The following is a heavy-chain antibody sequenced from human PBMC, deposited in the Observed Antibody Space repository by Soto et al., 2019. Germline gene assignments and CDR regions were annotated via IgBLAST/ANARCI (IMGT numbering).Heavy chain of an antibody. Sequence: SETLSLTCAVYGGSFSGYYWSWIRQPPGKGLEWIGEINHSGSTNYNPSLKSRVTISVDTSKNQFSLKLSSVTAADTAVYYCARVRTFMSPSRVERKGYCSGGSCYGIDPWGQGTLVTVSS. D-gene: IGHD2-15*01. V-gene: IGHV4-34*01. CDR2: INHSGST. CDR3: ARVRTFMSPSRVERKGYCSGGSCYGIDP. J-gene: IGHJ5*02. CDR1: GGSFSGYY.